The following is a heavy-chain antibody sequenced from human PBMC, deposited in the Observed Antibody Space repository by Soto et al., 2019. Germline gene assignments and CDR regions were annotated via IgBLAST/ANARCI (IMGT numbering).Heavy chain of an antibody. J-gene: IGHJ4*02. V-gene: IGHV4-34*01. Sequence: PSEALSLTCAVDGGCCSGYYWSWIRQPPGKGLEWIGGINHSGSTNYNPSLKIRVTISVDTSKNQFSLKLGSVTAADTAVYYCARGPYKRPPTYYDFWSAYFSPTGFDYWGQGTLVTVS. CDR3: ARGPYKRPPTYYDFWSAYFSPTGFDY. CDR1: GGCCSGYY. CDR2: INHSGST. D-gene: IGHD3-3*01.